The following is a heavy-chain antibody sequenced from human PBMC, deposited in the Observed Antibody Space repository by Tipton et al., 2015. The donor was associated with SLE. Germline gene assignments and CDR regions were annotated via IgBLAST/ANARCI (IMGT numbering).Heavy chain of an antibody. CDR1: GFTFSSYG. V-gene: IGHV3-23*01. Sequence: SLRLSCAASGFTFSSYGMSWVRQAPGKGLEWVSAISGSGGSTYYADSVKGRFTISRDNSKTTLYLQMNSLRAEDTAVYYCAKDLRYCSSTSCYWGQGTLVTVSS. CDR3: AKDLRYCSSTSCY. CDR2: ISGSGGST. D-gene: IGHD2-2*01. J-gene: IGHJ4*02.